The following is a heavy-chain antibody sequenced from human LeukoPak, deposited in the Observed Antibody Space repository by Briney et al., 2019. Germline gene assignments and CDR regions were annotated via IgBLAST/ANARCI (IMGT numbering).Heavy chain of an antibody. Sequence: GEALQISSNGAADSFTSYWNGSVLHKHPKNLQERVINYPDDCNTSYNPSFQSQGTISADTSISTAYLQWSRLKASDTATYYCARRGSSWYSAFDIWGQETMVTVSS. J-gene: IGHJ3*02. CDR2: NYPDDCNT. CDR1: ADSFTSYW. CDR3: ARRGSSWYSAFDI. V-gene: IGHV5-51*01. D-gene: IGHD6-13*01.